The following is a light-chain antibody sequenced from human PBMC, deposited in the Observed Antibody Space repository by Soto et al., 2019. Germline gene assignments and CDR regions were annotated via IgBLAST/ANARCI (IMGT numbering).Light chain of an antibody. Sequence: EIVLAQSPGTLSLSPGERATLSCRASQSVTNSFLAWYQQKPGQAPRLLIYGASGRATGIPDRFTGSGSGTDFTLTISRLGPEDFAVYYCQQYVSSPWAFGQGTKVDIK. V-gene: IGKV3-20*01. J-gene: IGKJ1*01. CDR1: QSVTNSF. CDR2: GAS. CDR3: QQYVSSPWA.